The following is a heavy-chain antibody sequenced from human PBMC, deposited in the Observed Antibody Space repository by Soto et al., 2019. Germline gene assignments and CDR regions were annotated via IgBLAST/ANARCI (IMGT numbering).Heavy chain of an antibody. J-gene: IGHJ5*02. CDR1: GFTFSTYW. V-gene: IGHV3-74*01. CDR3: ARESGDWPLNWFYP. CDR2: INSDASHT. Sequence: GGSLRLSCAASGFTFSTYWMHWIRQVPGKGLEWVSRINSDASHTYYADSVKGRFTISRDNAKNTLHLEMNSLRAEDTAVYYCARESGDWPLNWFYPWGQGTLVTVSS. D-gene: IGHD2-21*02.